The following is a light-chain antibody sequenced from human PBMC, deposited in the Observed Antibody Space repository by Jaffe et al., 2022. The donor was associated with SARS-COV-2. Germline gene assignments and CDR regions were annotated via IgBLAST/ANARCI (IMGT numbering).Light chain of an antibody. J-gene: IGLJ3*02. CDR1: SSNIGADYD. CDR3: QSYDSSLSASV. Sequence: QSVLTQPPSLSGAPGQWVTISCTGSSSNIGADYDVHWYQHLPGTAPKLLIYDNSNRPSGVPDRFSGSKSGTSASLAISGLQAEDEADYYCQSYDSSLSASVFGGGTKLTVL. V-gene: IGLV1-40*01. CDR2: DNS.